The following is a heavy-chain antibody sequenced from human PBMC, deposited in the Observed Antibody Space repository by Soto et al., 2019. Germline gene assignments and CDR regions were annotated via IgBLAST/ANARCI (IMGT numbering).Heavy chain of an antibody. D-gene: IGHD1-20*01. CDR2: ISGSGGST. CDR3: AKEGLITGTFDY. V-gene: IGHV3-23*01. J-gene: IGHJ4*02. CDR1: GFTFSSYA. Sequence: EVQLLESGGGLVQPGGSLRLSCAASGFTFSSYAMSWVRQAPGKGLEWVSAISGSGGSTYYADSVKGRFTNSRDNAKNTLYLQMNSLRAEDTAVYYCAKEGLITGTFDYWGQGTLVTVSS.